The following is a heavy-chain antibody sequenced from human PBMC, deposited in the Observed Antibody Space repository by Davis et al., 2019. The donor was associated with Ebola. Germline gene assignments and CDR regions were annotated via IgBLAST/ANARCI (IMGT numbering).Heavy chain of an antibody. CDR3: ARSGVRGYYNGMDV. J-gene: IGHJ6*02. D-gene: IGHD1-14*01. Sequence: AASVKVSCKASGYMFTSYGISWVRQATGQGLEWMGWMNPNSGNTGYVEKLQGRVTMTRNTSISTAYMEVSSLRSEDTAVYYCARSGVRGYYNGMDVWGQGTTVTVSS. CDR2: MNPNSGNT. CDR1: GYMFTSYG. V-gene: IGHV1-8*02.